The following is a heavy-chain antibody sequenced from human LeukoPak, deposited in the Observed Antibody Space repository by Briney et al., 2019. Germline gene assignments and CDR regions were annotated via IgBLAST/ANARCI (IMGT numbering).Heavy chain of an antibody. Sequence: SETLSLTCTVSGGSISSGGYYWSWIRQHPGKGLEWIGYIYYSGSTYYNPSLKSRVTISEDTSKNQFSLKLSSVTAADTAVYYCARDSRRGDYDYWGQGTLVTVSS. J-gene: IGHJ4*02. CDR3: ARDSRRGDYDY. CDR1: GGSISSGGYY. V-gene: IGHV4-31*03. D-gene: IGHD4-17*01. CDR2: IYYSGST.